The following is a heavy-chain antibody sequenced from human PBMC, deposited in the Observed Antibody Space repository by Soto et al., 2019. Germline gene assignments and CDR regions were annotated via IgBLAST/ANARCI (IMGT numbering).Heavy chain of an antibody. CDR2: INRDGSFT. D-gene: IGHD7-27*01. Sequence: EVQLVESGGGLVQPGGSLRLSCAVSGFTFSSHWMHWVHQAPGKGLVWVSRINRDGSFTSHADSVKGRFTISRDNAKNTLYLQMNSLRAEDTAVYYCARQTPTGEEDYWGQGTLVTVSS. J-gene: IGHJ4*02. CDR3: ARQTPTGEEDY. V-gene: IGHV3-74*01. CDR1: GFTFSSHW.